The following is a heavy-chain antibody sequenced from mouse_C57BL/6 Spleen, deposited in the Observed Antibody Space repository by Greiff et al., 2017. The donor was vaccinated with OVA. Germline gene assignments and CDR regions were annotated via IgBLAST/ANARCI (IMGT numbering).Heavy chain of an antibody. V-gene: IGHV1-81*01. J-gene: IGHJ4*01. CDR3: ARDYGSSYVDYAMDY. CDR2: IYPRSGNT. CDR1: GYTFTSYG. D-gene: IGHD1-1*01. Sequence: VKLQESGAELARPGASVKLSCKASGYTFTSYGISWVKQRTGQGLEWIGEIYPRSGNTYYNEKFKGKATLTADKSSSTAYMELRSLTSEDSAVYFCARDYGSSYVDYAMDYWGQGTSVTVSS.